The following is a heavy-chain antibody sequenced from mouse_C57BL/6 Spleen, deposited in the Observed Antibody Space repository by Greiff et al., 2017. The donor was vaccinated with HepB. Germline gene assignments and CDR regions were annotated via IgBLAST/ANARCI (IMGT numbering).Heavy chain of an antibody. Sequence: QVHVKQPGAELVRPGSSVKLSCKASGYTFTSYWMDWVKQRPGQGLEWIGNIYPSDSETHYNQKFKDKATLTVDKSSSTAYMQLSSLTSEDSAVYYCALYYGSSYGYFDVWGTGTTVTVSS. J-gene: IGHJ1*03. V-gene: IGHV1-61*01. D-gene: IGHD1-1*01. CDR3: ALYYGSSYGYFDV. CDR1: GYTFTSYW. CDR2: IYPSDSET.